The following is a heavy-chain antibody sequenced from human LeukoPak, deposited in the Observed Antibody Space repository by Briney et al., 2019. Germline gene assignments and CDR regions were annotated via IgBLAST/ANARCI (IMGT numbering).Heavy chain of an antibody. Sequence: SGTLSLTCTVSGASISSYYWSWIRQPPGKGLEWIGYISYSGSTNYNPSLKSRVTISADTSKNQVSLTLSSVTAADTAVYYCARHPELYFFDYWGRGTLVTVSS. CDR1: GASISSYY. D-gene: IGHD3-10*01. CDR2: ISYSGST. V-gene: IGHV4-59*08. CDR3: ARHPELYFFDY. J-gene: IGHJ4*02.